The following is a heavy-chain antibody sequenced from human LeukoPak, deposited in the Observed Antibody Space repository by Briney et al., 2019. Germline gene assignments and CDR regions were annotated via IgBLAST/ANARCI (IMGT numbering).Heavy chain of an antibody. CDR3: ARIRDGYNDAYDI. CDR1: GYTFTNYY. Sequence: ASVKVSCKASGYTFTNYYIHWVRQAPGQGLEWMGLINPGGANTNYAQNFQGRVTMTRDTSTSTVYMELSSLRSEDTAIYYCARIRDGYNDAYDIWGQGTEVTVPS. CDR2: INPGGANT. J-gene: IGHJ3*02. V-gene: IGHV1-46*01. D-gene: IGHD5-24*01.